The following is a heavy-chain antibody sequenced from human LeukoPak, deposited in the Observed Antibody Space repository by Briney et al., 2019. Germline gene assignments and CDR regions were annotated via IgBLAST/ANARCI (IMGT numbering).Heavy chain of an antibody. CDR3: ARHQYYYDSSGYYPDY. D-gene: IGHD3-22*01. CDR2: VYYSGTI. CDR1: GGSISSSSYY. Sequence: SETLSLTCTVSGGSISSSSYYWGWIRQPPGKGLEWIGSVYYSGTISYNPSLKSRVTISVHTSKNQFSLKLSSVTAADTAVYYCARHQYYYDSSGYYPDYWGQGTLVTVSS. V-gene: IGHV4-39*01. J-gene: IGHJ4*02.